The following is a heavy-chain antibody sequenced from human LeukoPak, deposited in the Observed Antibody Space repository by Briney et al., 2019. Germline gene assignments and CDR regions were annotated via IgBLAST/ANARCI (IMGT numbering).Heavy chain of an antibody. D-gene: IGHD6-19*01. J-gene: IGHJ5*02. V-gene: IGHV3-7*01. CDR1: GFTFSSYW. CDR2: IKQDGSEK. Sequence: GGSLRLSCAASGFTFSSYWMSWVRQAPGKGLEWVANIKQDGSEKYYVDSVKGRFTISRDNAKNSLYLQMNSLRADDTAVYYCARDGGGIAVAPNWFDPWGQGTLVTVSS. CDR3: ARDGGGIAVAPNWFDP.